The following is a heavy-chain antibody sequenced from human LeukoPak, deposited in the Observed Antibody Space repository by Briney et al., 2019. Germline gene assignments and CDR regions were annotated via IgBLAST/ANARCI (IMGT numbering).Heavy chain of an antibody. V-gene: IGHV4-61*02. CDR2: IYTSGGT. CDR3: ARSYSSSWYSSFDI. J-gene: IGHJ3*02. D-gene: IGHD6-13*01. CDR1: GGSLNSCNFL. Sequence: SETLSLPCTVSGGSLNSCNFLWGRGPPPGGGGLEWNRRIYTSGGTNCNPSLESRVTILIDTPKNQFSLRLSSVTAADTAVYYCARSYSSSWYSSFDIWGHGTMVTVSS.